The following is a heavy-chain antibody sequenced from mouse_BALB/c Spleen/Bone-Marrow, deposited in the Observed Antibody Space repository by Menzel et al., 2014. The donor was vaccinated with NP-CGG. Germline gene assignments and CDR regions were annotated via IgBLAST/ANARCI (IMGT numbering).Heavy chain of an antibody. V-gene: IGHV14-3*02. J-gene: IGHJ2*01. CDR1: GFNIKDTY. CDR3: ARYRLGTYFDY. CDR2: VDPANGNT. Sequence: EVQLQQSGAELVKPGASVKLSCTASGFNIKDTYMHWVKQRPGQSLEWIGRVDPANGNTKYDPKFQGKATITADTSSNTAYLQLSSLTSEDTAVYYCARYRLGTYFDYWGQGTTLTVSS. D-gene: IGHD2-14*01.